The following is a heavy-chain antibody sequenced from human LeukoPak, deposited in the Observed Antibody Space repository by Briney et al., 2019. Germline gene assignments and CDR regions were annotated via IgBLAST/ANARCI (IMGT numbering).Heavy chain of an antibody. D-gene: IGHD3-22*01. CDR1: GYTFTSYG. CDR2: ISANNGNT. CDR3: ARGYDSSRRGALAI. Sequence: GASVKVSCKASGYTFTSYGISWVRQAPGQGLEWMGWISANNGNTNYAQNLQGRVTITTDTSTSTGYMELRSLRSDDTAVYYCARGYDSSRRGALAIWGQGAMVTVSS. V-gene: IGHV1-18*01. J-gene: IGHJ3*02.